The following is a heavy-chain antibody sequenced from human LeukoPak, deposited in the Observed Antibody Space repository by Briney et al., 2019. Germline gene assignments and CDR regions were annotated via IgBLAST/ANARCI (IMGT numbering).Heavy chain of an antibody. CDR2: IYSGGST. CDR1: GLIVTSNY. CDR3: ASPSLLGYCSSTSCRDDYYGMDV. Sequence: PGGSLRLSCVASGLIVTSNYMSWVRQAPGKGLEWVSVIYSGGSTYYADSVKGRFTISRDNSKNTLYLQMNSLRAEDTAVYYCASPSLLGYCSSTSCRDDYYGMDVWGQGTTVTVSS. J-gene: IGHJ6*02. D-gene: IGHD2-2*01. V-gene: IGHV3-53*01.